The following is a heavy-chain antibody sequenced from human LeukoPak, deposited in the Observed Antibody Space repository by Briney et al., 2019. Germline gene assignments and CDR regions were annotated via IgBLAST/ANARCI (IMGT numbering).Heavy chain of an antibody. CDR2: IYYSGRT. D-gene: IGHD3-3*01. Sequence: SETLSLTCTVSGGSISSSYYYWGWIRQPPGKGLEWFGIIYYSGRTNYNPSLKSRVTISVDTSKNQFSLKLSSVTAADTAVYYCARVERLYYDFWSGLTDYYYYYMDVWGKGTTVTVSS. CDR3: ARVERLYYDFWSGLTDYYYYYMDV. J-gene: IGHJ6*03. V-gene: IGHV4-39*07. CDR1: GGSISSSYYY.